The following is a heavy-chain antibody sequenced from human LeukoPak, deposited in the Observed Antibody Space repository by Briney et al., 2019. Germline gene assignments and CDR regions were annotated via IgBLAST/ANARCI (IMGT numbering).Heavy chain of an antibody. D-gene: IGHD1-1*01. CDR1: GYTFSTYG. V-gene: IGHV3-20*04. CDR2: INWNGGST. Sequence: GGSLRLSCAASGYTFSTYGMNWVRQAPGKGLEWVSGINWNGGSTGYADSVKGRFTISRDNAKNSLYLQMNSLRAEDTALYYCARGNWNDESYYYYMDVWGKGTTVTVSS. CDR3: ARGNWNDESYYYYMDV. J-gene: IGHJ6*03.